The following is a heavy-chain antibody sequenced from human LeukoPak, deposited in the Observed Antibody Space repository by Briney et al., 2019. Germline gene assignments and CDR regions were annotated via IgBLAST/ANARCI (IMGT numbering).Heavy chain of an antibody. D-gene: IGHD2-2*01. CDR1: GFTFSSYS. Sequence: PGGSLGLSCAASGFTFSSYSMNWVRQAPGKGLEWVSYISSSSSTIYYADSVKGRFTISRDNAKNSLYLQMNSLRAEDTAVYYCAREKNQLLWGHDYWGQGTLVTVSS. J-gene: IGHJ4*02. CDR3: AREKNQLLWGHDY. V-gene: IGHV3-48*01. CDR2: ISSSSSTI.